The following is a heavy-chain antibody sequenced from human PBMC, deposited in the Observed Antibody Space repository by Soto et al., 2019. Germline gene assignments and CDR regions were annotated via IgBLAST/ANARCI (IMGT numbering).Heavy chain of an antibody. CDR2: IAYSGST. CDR3: TGQATVTGTYYVDS. V-gene: IGHV4-31*03. CDR1: GSSISSLGFY. J-gene: IGHJ4*02. Sequence: QLQRQESGPGLVKPSQTRSLTCPCSGSSISSLGFYWTWLRQLPWKGLEWIGYIAYSGSTNYRPSLKSGLNIFIEASDKHVSRKMTSVTAADTADYYCTGQATVTGTYYVDSWGQGTLVTVAT. D-gene: IGHD1-26*01.